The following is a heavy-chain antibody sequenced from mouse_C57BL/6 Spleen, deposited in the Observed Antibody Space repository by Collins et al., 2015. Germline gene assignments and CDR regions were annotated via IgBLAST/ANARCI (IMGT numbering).Heavy chain of an antibody. V-gene: IGHV5-6-5*01. D-gene: IGHD1-2*01. CDR3: AAITTATAMDY. CDR2: ISSGGST. J-gene: IGHJ4*01. CDR1: GFTFSSYA. Sequence: EVKLVESGGGLVKPGGSLKLSCAASGFTFSSYAMSWVRQTPEKRLEWVASISSGGSTYYPDSVKGRFTISGDNARNILYLQMSSLRSEDTAMYYCAAITTATAMDYWGQGTSVTVSS.